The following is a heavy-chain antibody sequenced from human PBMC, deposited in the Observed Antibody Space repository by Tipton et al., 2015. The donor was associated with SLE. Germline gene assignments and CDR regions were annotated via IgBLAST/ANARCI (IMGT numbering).Heavy chain of an antibody. D-gene: IGHD6-13*01. CDR1: GGSISSGGYS. V-gene: IGHV4-30-2*01. CDR3: ALAAGRGNWFDP. J-gene: IGHJ5*02. Sequence: TLSLTCAVSGGSISSGGYSWSWIRQPPGKGLEWIGYIYHSGSTYYNPSLKSRVTISVDRSKNQFSLKLSSVTAADTAVYYCALAAGRGNWFDPWGQGPLVTVSS. CDR2: IYHSGST.